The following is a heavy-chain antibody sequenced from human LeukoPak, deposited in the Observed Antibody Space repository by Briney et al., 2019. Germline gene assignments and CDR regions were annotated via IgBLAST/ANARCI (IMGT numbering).Heavy chain of an antibody. D-gene: IGHD2-2*01. V-gene: IGHV3-30*03. J-gene: IGHJ4*02. CDR2: ISYDGSNK. CDR3: ARDSSSWDLFDY. CDR1: GFTFSSYG. Sequence: PGGSLRLSCAASGFTFSSYGMHWVRQAPGKGLEWVAVISYDGSNKYYADSVKGRFTISRDNAKNTLYLQLNSLRAEDTAVYYCARDSSSWDLFDYWGQGTLVTVSS.